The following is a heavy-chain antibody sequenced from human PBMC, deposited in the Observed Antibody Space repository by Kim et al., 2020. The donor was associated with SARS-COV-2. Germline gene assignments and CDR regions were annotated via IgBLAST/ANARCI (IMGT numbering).Heavy chain of an antibody. V-gene: IGHV4-30-2*04. D-gene: IGHD3-10*01. Sequence: PYPKVRITIAVDTSKNHFSRKLSSVTAADTAVYYCARDYGSGRYHTNFDYWGQGTLVTVSS. CDR3: ARDYGSGRYHTNFDY. J-gene: IGHJ4*02.